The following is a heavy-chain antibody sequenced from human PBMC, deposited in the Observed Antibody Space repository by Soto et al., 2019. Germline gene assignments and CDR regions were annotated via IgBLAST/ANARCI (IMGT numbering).Heavy chain of an antibody. D-gene: IGHD2-21*02. V-gene: IGHV3-23*01. CDR3: AGVVTALLI. J-gene: IGHJ4*02. Sequence: QPVGSLRLSCAASGFTFGSYAMSWVRQAPGKGLEWVSAISGSSDKTYYADSVKGRFTISRDNSKNTLHLHVNSLRVEDTAVYYCAGVVTALLIWGQGTLVTVSS. CDR2: ISGSSDKT. CDR1: GFTFGSYA.